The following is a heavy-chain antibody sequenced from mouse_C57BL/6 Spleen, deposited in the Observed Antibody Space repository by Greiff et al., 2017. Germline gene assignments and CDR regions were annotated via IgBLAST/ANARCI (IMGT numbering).Heavy chain of an antibody. D-gene: IGHD2-3*01. J-gene: IGHJ1*03. CDR3: AFYDGYSHADWYFDV. Sequence: EVQLVESGAELVKPGASVKLSCTASGFNIKDYYMHWVKQRTEQGLEWIGRIDPEDGETKYAPKFQGKATITADTSSNTAYLQLSSLTSEDTAVYYCAFYDGYSHADWYFDVWGTGTTVTVSS. V-gene: IGHV14-2*01. CDR1: GFNIKDYY. CDR2: IDPEDGET.